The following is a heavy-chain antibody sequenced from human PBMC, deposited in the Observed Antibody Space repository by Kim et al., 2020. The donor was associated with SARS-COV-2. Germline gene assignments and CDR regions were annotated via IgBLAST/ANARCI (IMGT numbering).Heavy chain of an antibody. V-gene: IGHV3-48*03. CDR2: ISSSGSTI. D-gene: IGHD3-3*01. Sequence: GGSLRLSCAASGFNFSSYEMHWVRQAPGKGLEWGSYISSSGSTIYYADSVKGRFTISRDNAKNSLYLQMNSLRAEDTAVYYCASWLRIFGVVYDYMDVWG. CDR3: ASWLRIFGVVYDYMDV. J-gene: IGHJ6*03. CDR1: GFNFSSYE.